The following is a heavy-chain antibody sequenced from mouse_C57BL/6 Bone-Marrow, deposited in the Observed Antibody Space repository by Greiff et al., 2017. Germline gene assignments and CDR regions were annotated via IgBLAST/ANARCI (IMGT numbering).Heavy chain of an antibody. CDR1: GYTFTSYW. D-gene: IGHD1-1*01. V-gene: IGHV1-55*01. Sequence: QVQLQQPGAELVKPGASVKMSCKASGYTFTSYWITWVKQRPGQGLEWIGDISPGSGSTNSNEKFKSKATLTVDTSSSTAYRQLSSLTSEDSAVYDCARDYYGSFAYWGQGTLVTVSA. CDR3: ARDYYGSFAY. CDR2: ISPGSGST. J-gene: IGHJ3*01.